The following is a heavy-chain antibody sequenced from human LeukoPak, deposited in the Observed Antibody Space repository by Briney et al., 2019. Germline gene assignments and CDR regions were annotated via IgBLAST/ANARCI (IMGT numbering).Heavy chain of an antibody. Sequence: PSETLSLTCAVYGGSFSGYYWSWIRQPPGKGLEWIGEINHSGSTNYNPSLKSRVTISVDTSKNQFSLKLSSVTAADTAVYYCARHRPSIRGIDYWGQGTLVTVSS. CDR3: ARHRPSIRGIDY. CDR2: INHSGST. CDR1: GGSFSGYY. V-gene: IGHV4-34*01. J-gene: IGHJ4*02. D-gene: IGHD3-10*01.